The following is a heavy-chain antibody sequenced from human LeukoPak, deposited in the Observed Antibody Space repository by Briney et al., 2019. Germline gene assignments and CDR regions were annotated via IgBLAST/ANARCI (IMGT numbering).Heavy chain of an antibody. D-gene: IGHD2-2*01. J-gene: IGHJ4*02. Sequence: GSVKVSRKASRYTFTGYYMHSVRPAPGQGVEWMGWINPNSGGTKYAQKSQGRLTMARDTSIRTAYMELSRLRSDDSDVYYCARDPDTRYYSSTSCYAGNTNLTDYWGQGTLVTVSS. CDR1: RYTFTGYY. V-gene: IGHV1-2*02. CDR3: ARDPDTRYYSSTSCYAGNTNLTDY. CDR2: INPNSGGT.